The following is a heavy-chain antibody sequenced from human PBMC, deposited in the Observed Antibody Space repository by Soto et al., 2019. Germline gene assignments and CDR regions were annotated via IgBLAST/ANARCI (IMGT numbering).Heavy chain of an antibody. V-gene: IGHV1-69*13. CDR3: ARESDSSNAFDP. Sequence: SVKVSCKASGGTFGSYAISWVRQAPGQGLEWMGGIIPIPGTANYAQKFQGRVTIAADESTSTAYMELSSLRSDDTAVYYCARESDSSNAFDPWGQGTLVTVSS. D-gene: IGHD6-13*01. CDR2: IIPIPGTA. J-gene: IGHJ5*02. CDR1: GGTFGSYA.